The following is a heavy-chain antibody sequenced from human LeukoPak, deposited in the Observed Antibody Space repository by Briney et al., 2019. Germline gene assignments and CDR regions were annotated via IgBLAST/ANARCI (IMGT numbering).Heavy chain of an antibody. CDR1: GFTFSSYD. CDR3: ARVMGRYCSSNSCYVDY. Sequence: GGSLRLSCEGSGFTFSSYDMHWVRQAPGKGLEWVAFIRYDGSNKYYADSVKGRFTISRDNSKNTLYLQMNSLRAEDTAVYYCARVMGRYCSSNSCYVDYWGQGTLVTVSS. V-gene: IGHV3-30*02. CDR2: IRYDGSNK. D-gene: IGHD2-2*01. J-gene: IGHJ4*02.